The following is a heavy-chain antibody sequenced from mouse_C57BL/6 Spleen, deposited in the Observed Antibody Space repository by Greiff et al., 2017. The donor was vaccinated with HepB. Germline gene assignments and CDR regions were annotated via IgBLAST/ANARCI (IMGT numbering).Heavy chain of an antibody. D-gene: IGHD2-4*01. CDR2: IDPSDSET. CDR3: ARWDYDREWFAY. CDR1: GYTFTSYW. J-gene: IGHJ3*01. V-gene: IGHV1-52*01. Sequence: QGQLQQPGAELVRPGSSVKLSCKASGYTFTSYWMHWVKQRPIQGLEWIGNIDPSDSETHYNQKFKDKATLTVDKSSSTAYTQLSRLSSEDSAVYYCARWDYDREWFAYWGQGTLVTVSA.